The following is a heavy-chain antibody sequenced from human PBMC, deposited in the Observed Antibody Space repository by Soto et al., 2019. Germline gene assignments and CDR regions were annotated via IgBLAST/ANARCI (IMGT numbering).Heavy chain of an antibody. V-gene: IGHV3-23*01. CDR1: GFTFSSYA. CDR3: VKHPYYYDSSGRDY. Sequence: EVQLLESGGGLVQPGGSLRLSCAASGFTFSSYAMSWVRQAPGKGLEWVSAISGSGGSTYYADSVKGRFTISRDNSKNTLYLQMNSLRAEYTAVYYCVKHPYYYDSSGRDYWGQGTLVTVSS. CDR2: ISGSGGST. D-gene: IGHD3-22*01. J-gene: IGHJ4*02.